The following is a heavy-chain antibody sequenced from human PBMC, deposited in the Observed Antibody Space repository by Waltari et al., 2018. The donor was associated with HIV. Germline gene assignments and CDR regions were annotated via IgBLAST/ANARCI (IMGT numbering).Heavy chain of an antibody. V-gene: IGHV4-59*13. CDR1: GGSISTYY. Sequence: QVQLQESGPGMVRPSETLSLTCTVSGGSISTYYWNWIRQTPQKGLEWICYIYFNGDTNYNPSFKSRVSMSIDTSRNQFSLRLTSVTAADTAVYYCAKDRGNFQDSGSIGDVFDLWGQGTMVTVSS. J-gene: IGHJ3*01. CDR3: AKDRGNFQDSGSIGDVFDL. D-gene: IGHD3-10*01. CDR2: IYFNGDT.